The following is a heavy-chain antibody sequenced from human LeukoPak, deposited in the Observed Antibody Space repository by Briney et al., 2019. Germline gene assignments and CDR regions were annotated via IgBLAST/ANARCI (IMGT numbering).Heavy chain of an antibody. J-gene: IGHJ4*02. CDR3: AKDRGVAGTMAD. Sequence: GRSLRLSCAASGVTFSSYGMHWVRQAPGKGLDWVTVISYDGSEIHYADSVKGRFTISRDNSKNTLYLQMNSLRTEDTAVYHCAKDRGVAGTMADWGQGTLVIVSS. V-gene: IGHV3-30*18. CDR1: GVTFSSYG. D-gene: IGHD6-19*01. CDR2: ISYDGSEI.